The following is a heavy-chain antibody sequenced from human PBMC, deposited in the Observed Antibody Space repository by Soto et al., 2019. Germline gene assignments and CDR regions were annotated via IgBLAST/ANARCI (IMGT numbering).Heavy chain of an antibody. V-gene: IGHV3-21*01. Sequence: EVQLVESGGGLVKPGGSLRLSCAASGFTISSYSMNWVRQAPGKGLEWVSSISSSSSYIYYADSVKGRFTISRDNAKNSLYLQMNSLRAEDTAVYYCARDRRGTGRDFDYWGQGTLVTVSS. CDR2: ISSSSSYI. D-gene: IGHD3-16*01. J-gene: IGHJ4*02. CDR3: ARDRRGTGRDFDY. CDR1: GFTISSYS.